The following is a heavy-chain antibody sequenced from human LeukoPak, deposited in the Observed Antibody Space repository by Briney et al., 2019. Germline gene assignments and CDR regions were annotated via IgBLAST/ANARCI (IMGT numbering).Heavy chain of an antibody. D-gene: IGHD2-2*01. V-gene: IGHV1-24*01. J-gene: IGHJ4*02. Sequence: ASVKVSCKVSGYTLTELSMHWVRQAPGKGLEWMGGFDPEDGETIYARKFQGRVTMTEDTSTDTAYMELSSLRSEDTAVYYCATFGEYLYYFDYWGQGTLVTVSS. CDR1: GYTLTELS. CDR2: FDPEDGET. CDR3: ATFGEYLYYFDY.